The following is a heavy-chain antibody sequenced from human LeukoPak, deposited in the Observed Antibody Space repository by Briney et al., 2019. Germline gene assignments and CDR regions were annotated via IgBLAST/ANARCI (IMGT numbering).Heavy chain of an antibody. J-gene: IGHJ4*02. CDR3: SRHEALPGDY. CDR2: IRTKANNYAT. V-gene: IGHV3-73*01. Sequence: GGSLRLSCAASGFTFSGSTVHWVRQASGKGLDWVGHIRTKANNYATAYAASVKGRFTISRDDSKNTAYLQMNSLKIEDTAVYYCSRHEALPGDYWGQGTLVTVSS. D-gene: IGHD2-21*02. CDR1: GFTFSGST.